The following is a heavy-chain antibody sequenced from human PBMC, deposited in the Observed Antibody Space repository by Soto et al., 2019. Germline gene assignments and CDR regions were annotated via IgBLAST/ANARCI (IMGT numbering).Heavy chain of an antibody. D-gene: IGHD3-16*01. J-gene: IGHJ3*01. Sequence: SETLSLTYTVSGGSISRSGYYWCFIRQSPGKGLDWIASIYYSGTSYYYPSLKSRVIISVDTSKNQFSLKLSSVTAADTAIYYCARNRRLVRLDPGSYAFDLWGQGT. V-gene: IGHV4-39*01. CDR1: GGSISRSGYY. CDR2: IYYSGTS. CDR3: ARNRRLVRLDPGSYAFDL.